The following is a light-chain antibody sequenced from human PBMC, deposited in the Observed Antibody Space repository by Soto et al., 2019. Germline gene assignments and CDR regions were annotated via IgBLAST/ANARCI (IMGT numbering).Light chain of an antibody. J-gene: IGKJ1*01. CDR3: QKYNTALRT. CDR1: QGISNY. Sequence: DIQMTQSPSSLSASVGARVTITCRASQGISNYLAWYQQKPGKVPKLLIYAASTLQSGVPSRFSGRGSGKDFTLTIRSLQPEDVATYYRQKYNTALRTFGQGTKVGNQT. V-gene: IGKV1-27*01. CDR2: AAS.